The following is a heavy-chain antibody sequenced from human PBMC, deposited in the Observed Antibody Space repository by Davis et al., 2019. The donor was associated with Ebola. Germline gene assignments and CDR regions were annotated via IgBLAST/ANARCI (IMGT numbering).Heavy chain of an antibody. CDR3: ARARRGSSGWHGGRYGMDV. D-gene: IGHD6-19*01. CDR2: ISSSSSYI. V-gene: IGHV3-21*01. Sequence: GGSLRLSCPASGFTFSSYSMNWVRPPPGKGLEWVSSISSSSSYIYYADSVKGRFTISRDNAKNSLYLQMNSLRAEDTAVYYCARARRGSSGWHGGRYGMDVWGQGTTVTVSS. J-gene: IGHJ6*02. CDR1: GFTFSSYS.